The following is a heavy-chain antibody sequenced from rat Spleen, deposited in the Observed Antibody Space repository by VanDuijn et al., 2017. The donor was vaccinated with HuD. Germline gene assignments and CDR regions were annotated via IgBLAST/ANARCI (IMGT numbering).Heavy chain of an antibody. CDR1: GFTFSTYG. V-gene: IGHV5S13*01. Sequence: VQLVESGGGLVQPGKSLKLSCSASGFTFSTYGMAWVRQAPTKGLEWVASINSGGGGIYYLDSVKGRFTISRDNAKSTLYLQMDSLRSEDTASYYCARHHYDGYYHGPVFGVMDAWGQGDSVTVSS. D-gene: IGHD1-12*03. CDR3: ARHHYDGYYHGPVFGVMDA. J-gene: IGHJ4*01. CDR2: INSGGGGI.